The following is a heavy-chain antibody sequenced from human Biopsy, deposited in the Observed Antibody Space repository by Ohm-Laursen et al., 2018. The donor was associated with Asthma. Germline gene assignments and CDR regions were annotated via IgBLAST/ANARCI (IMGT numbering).Heavy chain of an antibody. CDR3: ARAVDYSHYYGIDV. J-gene: IGHJ6*02. CDR1: GYTFNSAG. CDR2: ISVYNGNT. D-gene: IGHD3-10*01. V-gene: IGHV1-18*01. Sequence: ASVKVSCKTSGYTFNSAGITWVRQVPGQGLEWMGWISVYNGNTKVAQKLQDRVTMITDTSTSTAYMELRSLGSDDTAVYFCARAVDYSHYYGIDVWGQGTTVTVS.